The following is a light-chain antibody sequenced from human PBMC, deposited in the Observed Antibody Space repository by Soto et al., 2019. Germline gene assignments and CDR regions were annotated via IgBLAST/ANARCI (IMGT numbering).Light chain of an antibody. J-gene: IGKJ1*01. V-gene: IGKV1-39*01. CDR3: QQSYNTPRT. CDR1: QSISSY. CDR2: AAS. Sequence: DIQMTQSPSSLSASVGDRVTITCRASQSISSYLNWYQQKQGKAPKVLIYAASSLQSGVPSRFSGSGSGTDFTLTISSLQPEDFATYYCQQSYNTPRTFGQGTKVEIK.